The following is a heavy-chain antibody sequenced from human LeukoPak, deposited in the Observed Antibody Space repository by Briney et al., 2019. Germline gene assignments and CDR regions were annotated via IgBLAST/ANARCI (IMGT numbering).Heavy chain of an antibody. CDR2: ISAYNGNT. Sequence: ASVKVSCKASGYTFTSYGISWVRQAPGQGLEWMGWISAYNGNTIYAQKLQGRVTMTTDTSTSTAYMELRSLRSDDTAVYYCAREGRYFDWLLVDYWGQGTLVTVSS. J-gene: IGHJ4*02. CDR1: GYTFTSYG. CDR3: AREGRYFDWLLVDY. V-gene: IGHV1-18*01. D-gene: IGHD3-9*01.